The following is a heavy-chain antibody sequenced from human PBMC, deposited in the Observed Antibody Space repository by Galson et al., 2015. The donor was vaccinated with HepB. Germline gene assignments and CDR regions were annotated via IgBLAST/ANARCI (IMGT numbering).Heavy chain of an antibody. CDR1: GFTLRSHW. D-gene: IGHD6-25*01. CDR3: ARTAATGRGLDH. J-gene: IGHJ4*02. CDR2: INPDGSEK. Sequence: SLRLSCAASGFTLRSHWVSWVRQAPGKGLECVAHINPDGSEKLYVDAVKGRFSVSKDNAMNSVHLQMSSLRVEDTAVYFCARTAATGRGLDHWAQGSLVIVSS. V-gene: IGHV3-7*03.